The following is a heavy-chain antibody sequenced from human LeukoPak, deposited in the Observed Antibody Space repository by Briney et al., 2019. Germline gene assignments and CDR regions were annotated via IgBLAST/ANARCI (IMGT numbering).Heavy chain of an antibody. CDR2: IYSGGST. J-gene: IGHJ4*02. D-gene: IGHD4-17*01. CDR1: GFTVSSNY. V-gene: IGHV3-53*01. CDR3: ARGGATVSSRSFDY. Sequence: GGSLRLSCAASGFTVSSNYMSWVRQAPGKGLEWVSVIYSGGSTYYADSVKGRFTISRDNSKNTLYLQMNSLRAEDTAVYYCARGGATVSSRSFDYWGQGTLSPSPQ.